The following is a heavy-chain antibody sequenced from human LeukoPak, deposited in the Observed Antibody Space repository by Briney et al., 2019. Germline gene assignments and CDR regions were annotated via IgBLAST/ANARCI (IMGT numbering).Heavy chain of an antibody. D-gene: IGHD1-26*01. J-gene: IGHJ4*02. CDR3: ARDPVGATDSFDY. Sequence: SETLSLTCTVSGGSISSSSYYWSWIRRPPGKGLEWIGYIYYSGSTYYNPSLKSRVTISVDTSKNQFSLKLSSVTAADTAVYYCARDPVGATDSFDYWGQGTLVTVSS. CDR1: GGSISSSSYY. CDR2: IYYSGST. V-gene: IGHV4-31*03.